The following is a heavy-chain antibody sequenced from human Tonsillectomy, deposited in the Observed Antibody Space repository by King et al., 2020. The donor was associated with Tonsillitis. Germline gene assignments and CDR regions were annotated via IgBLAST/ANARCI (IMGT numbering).Heavy chain of an antibody. CDR3: ARGPSSSGWLHYYYYYMDV. CDR1: GESFSGYY. Sequence: VQLQQWGAGLLKPSETLSLTCAVYGESFSGYYWSWIRQPPGKGLEWIGEINHSGSTNYNPSLKSRVTISVDTSKNQFSLKLSSVTAADTAVYYCARGPSSSGWLHYYYYYMDVWGKGTTVTVSS. V-gene: IGHV4-34*01. D-gene: IGHD6-19*01. CDR2: INHSGST. J-gene: IGHJ6*03.